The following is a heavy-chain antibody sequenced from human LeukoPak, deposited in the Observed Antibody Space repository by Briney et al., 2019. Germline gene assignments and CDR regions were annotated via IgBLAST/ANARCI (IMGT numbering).Heavy chain of an antibody. CDR1: GFTFSRYW. Sequence: GGSLRLSCAASGFTFSRYWMSWVRQAPGKGLEWVANIKQDGSEKYYVDSVKGRFTISRDNAKNSLYLQMNSLRAEDTAVYYCARDWHPWGYFDYWGQGTLVTVSS. CDR2: IKQDGSEK. V-gene: IGHV3-7*01. CDR3: ARDWHPWGYFDY. J-gene: IGHJ4*02. D-gene: IGHD1-26*01.